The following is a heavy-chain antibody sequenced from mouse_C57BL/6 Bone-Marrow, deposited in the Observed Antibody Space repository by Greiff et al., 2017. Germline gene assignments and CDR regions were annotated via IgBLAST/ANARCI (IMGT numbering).Heavy chain of an antibody. CDR1: GFNIKNTY. D-gene: IGHD2-12*01. J-gene: IGHJ4*01. CDR3: AGLYDGGVYYAMDY. CDR2: IDPANGNT. Sequence: VQLKQSVAELVRPGASVKLSCTASGFNIKNTYMHWVKQRPEQGLEWIGRIDPANGNTKYAPKFQGKAPITAETSSNTAYLQLSSLTSEDAAIDYCAGLYDGGVYYAMDYWGQGTSVTVSS. V-gene: IGHV14-3*01.